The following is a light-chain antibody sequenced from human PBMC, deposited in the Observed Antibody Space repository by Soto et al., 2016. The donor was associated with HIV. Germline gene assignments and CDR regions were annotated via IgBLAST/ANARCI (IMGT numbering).Light chain of an antibody. CDR3: LLT. J-gene: IGKJ1*01. CDR1: QSINSW. V-gene: IGKV1-5*03. CDR2: KAS. Sequence: DIQMTQSPSTLSASVGDRVTITCRASQSINSWLAWYQQKPGKAPKLLIYKASTLDSGVPSRFSGSASGTEFTLTISSLQPECICFNLTLLTF.